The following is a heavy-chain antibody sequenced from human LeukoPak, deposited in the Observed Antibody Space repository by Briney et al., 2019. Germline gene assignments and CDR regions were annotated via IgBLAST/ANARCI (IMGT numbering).Heavy chain of an antibody. Sequence: SETLSLTCAVSGGSISSGGYYWSWIRQHPGKGLEWIGYIDYRGITYYNPSPKGRVAISVDTSKNQFSLKLISVTAADTAVYYCAREIIPYGLDVWGQGATVTVSS. V-gene: IGHV4-31*11. CDR2: IDYRGIT. J-gene: IGHJ6*02. CDR1: GGSISSGGYY. CDR3: AREIIPYGLDV.